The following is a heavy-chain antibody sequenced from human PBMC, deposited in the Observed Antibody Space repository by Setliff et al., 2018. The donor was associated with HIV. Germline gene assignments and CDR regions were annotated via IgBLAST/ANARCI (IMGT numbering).Heavy chain of an antibody. D-gene: IGHD3-3*01. CDR3: ARSRITIFGVVITELHFDY. CDR1: GYTFTGYY. CDR2: INPNSGGT. V-gene: IGHV1-2*02. Sequence: ASVKVSCKASGYTFTGYYMHWVRQAPGQGLEWMGWINPNSGGTNYAQKFQGRVTMTRDTSISTAYMELSRLGSDDTAVYYCARSRITIFGVVITELHFDYWGQGTLVTVSS. J-gene: IGHJ4*02.